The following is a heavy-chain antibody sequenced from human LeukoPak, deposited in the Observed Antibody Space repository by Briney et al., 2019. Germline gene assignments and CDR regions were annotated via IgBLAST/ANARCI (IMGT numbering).Heavy chain of an antibody. V-gene: IGHV4-34*01. D-gene: IGHD3-22*01. J-gene: IGHJ5*02. CDR3: ASSGYYLDNWFDP. CDR1: GGSFSGYY. CDR2: INHSGST. Sequence: SETLSLTCAVYGGSFSGYYWSWIRQPPGKGLEWIGEINHSGSTNYNPSLKSRVTISVDTSKNQSSLKLSSVTAADTAVYYCASSGYYLDNWFDPWGQGTLVTVSS.